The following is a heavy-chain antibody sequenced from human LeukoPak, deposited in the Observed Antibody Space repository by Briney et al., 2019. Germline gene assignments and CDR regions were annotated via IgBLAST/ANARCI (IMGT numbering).Heavy chain of an antibody. CDR1: GFTVSTNH. CDR3: TRDRSSMVRGNYFDY. CDR2: LYSGGTT. Sequence: GGSLRLSCAASGFTVSTNHMSWVRQAPGKGLQWVSGLYSGGTTSYADSVKGRFTISRDDSKNTLILQMDSLRAEDTAVCYCTRDRSSMVRGNYFDYWGQGTLVTVSS. V-gene: IGHV3-66*01. D-gene: IGHD3-10*01. J-gene: IGHJ4*02.